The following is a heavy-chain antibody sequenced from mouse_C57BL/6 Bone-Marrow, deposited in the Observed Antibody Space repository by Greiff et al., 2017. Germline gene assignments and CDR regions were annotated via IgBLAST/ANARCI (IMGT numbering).Heavy chain of an antibody. Sequence: QVQLQQSGAELVRPGTSVKMSCKASGYTFTNYWIGWAKQRPGHGLEWIGDIYPGGGYTNYNEKFKGKATLTADKSSSTAYMQFSSLTSEDSAIYYCARLVNYAMDYWGQGTSVTVSS. CDR2: IYPGGGYT. CDR3: ARLVNYAMDY. V-gene: IGHV1-63*01. D-gene: IGHD2-2*01. J-gene: IGHJ4*01. CDR1: GYTFTNYW.